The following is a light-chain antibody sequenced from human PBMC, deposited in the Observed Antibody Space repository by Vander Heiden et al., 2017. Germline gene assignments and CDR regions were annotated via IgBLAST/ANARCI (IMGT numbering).Light chain of an antibody. CDR2: AAS. CDR1: QSISDY. Sequence: DTQMTQSPSSLSASVGDRVTIPCRASQSISDYLNWYQQKPGKAPNLLIYAASSLRSGVPSRFSGRGSGTDFALTISSLQPEDFATYYCQQSYSSPFTFGPGTKVDIK. V-gene: IGKV1-39*01. CDR3: QQSYSSPFT. J-gene: IGKJ3*01.